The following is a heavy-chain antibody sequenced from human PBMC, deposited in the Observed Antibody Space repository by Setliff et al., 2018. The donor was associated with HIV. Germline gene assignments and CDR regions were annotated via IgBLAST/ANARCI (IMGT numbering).Heavy chain of an antibody. J-gene: IGHJ4*02. CDR2: IYTSGST. CDR1: GGSISGYY. Sequence: PSETLSLTCTVSGGSISGYYWSWIRQPPGKGLEWIGYIYTSGSTHYNPSLKSRVTISVDTSKNQFSLKLSSVTAADTAVYYCARTPGWELRVFDYWGQGTLVTVSS. D-gene: IGHD1-26*01. V-gene: IGHV4-4*09. CDR3: ARTPGWELRVFDY.